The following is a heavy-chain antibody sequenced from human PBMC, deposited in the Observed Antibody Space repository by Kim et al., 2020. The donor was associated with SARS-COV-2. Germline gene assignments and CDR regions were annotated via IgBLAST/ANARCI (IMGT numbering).Heavy chain of an antibody. V-gene: IGHV3-23*01. J-gene: IGHJ4*02. D-gene: IGHD2-21*01. CDR3: AKDLWESGILPNYFDY. Sequence: VKGRFTISRDNSKNTLYLQMNSLRAEDTAVYYCAKDLWESGILPNYFDYWGQGTLVTVSS.